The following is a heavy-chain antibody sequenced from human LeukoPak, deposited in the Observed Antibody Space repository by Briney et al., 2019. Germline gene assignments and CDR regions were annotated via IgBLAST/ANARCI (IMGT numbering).Heavy chain of an antibody. CDR1: GYTFTSYG. Sequence: ASVKFSCKASGYTFTSYGISWVRQAPGQGLEWMGWISAYNGNTNYAQKLQGRVTMTTDTSTSTAYMELRSLRSDDTAVYYCARVGGVVVAARVWFDPWGQGTLVTVSS. V-gene: IGHV1-18*01. J-gene: IGHJ5*02. D-gene: IGHD2-15*01. CDR2: ISAYNGNT. CDR3: ARVGGVVVAARVWFDP.